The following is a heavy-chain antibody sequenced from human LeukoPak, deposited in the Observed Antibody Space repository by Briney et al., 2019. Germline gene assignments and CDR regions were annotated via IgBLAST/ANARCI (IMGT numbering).Heavy chain of an antibody. V-gene: IGHV3-9*01. D-gene: IGHD6-6*01. CDR2: ITWNSGNI. J-gene: IGHJ3*02. Sequence: GGSPRLSCAASGFTFNNYVVHWVRQAPGKGLEWVSSITWNSGNIGYADSVKGRFTISRDNAKNSLYLQMNSLRAEDTAVYYCARTSIATTVGAFDIWGQGTMVTVSS. CDR3: ARTSIATTVGAFDI. CDR1: GFTFNNYV.